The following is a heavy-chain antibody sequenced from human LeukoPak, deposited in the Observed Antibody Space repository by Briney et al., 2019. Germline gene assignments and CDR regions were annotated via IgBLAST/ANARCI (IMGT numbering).Heavy chain of an antibody. Sequence: PSETLSLTCTVSSGSISRYYWSWIRQPPGKGLDWIGYIYYTRSTYYNPSLKSRVTISVDTSKNQFSLKLNSVTAADTAVYYCARKSVAVRDAFDIWGQGTMVTVSS. D-gene: IGHD6-19*01. CDR2: IYYTRST. CDR1: SGSISRYY. CDR3: ARKSVAVRDAFDI. V-gene: IGHV4-59*01. J-gene: IGHJ3*02.